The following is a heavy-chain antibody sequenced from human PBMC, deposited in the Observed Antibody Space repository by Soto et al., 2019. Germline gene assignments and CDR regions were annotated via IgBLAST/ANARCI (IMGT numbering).Heavy chain of an antibody. CDR2: IKSDGSNT. D-gene: IGHD6-13*01. J-gene: IGHJ6*02. V-gene: IGHV3-74*01. CDR1: GFDINTYW. CDR3: ARGIPGHYGVDV. Sequence: EVQLVESGGALVQPRGSLGLSCEASGFDINTYWMHWVRQGPGKGLVWVSRIKSDGSNTDYADSVKGRFTISRDNAKNTLYLQLHSLRAEDTAVYYCARGIPGHYGVDVWGLGTTVTVSS.